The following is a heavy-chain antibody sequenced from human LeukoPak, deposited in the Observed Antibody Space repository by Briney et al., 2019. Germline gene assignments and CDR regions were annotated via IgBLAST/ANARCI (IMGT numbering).Heavy chain of an antibody. J-gene: IGHJ6*02. CDR2: ISYDGSNK. Sequence: GGSLRLSCAASGFTFSSYAMHWVRQAPGKGLEWGAVISYDGSNKYYADPVKGRFTISRDNSKNTLYLQMNSLRAEDTAVYYCARDRQQIVALYYYYGMDVWGQGTTVTVSS. D-gene: IGHD5-12*01. V-gene: IGHV3-30*04. CDR1: GFTFSSYA. CDR3: ARDRQQIVALYYYYGMDV.